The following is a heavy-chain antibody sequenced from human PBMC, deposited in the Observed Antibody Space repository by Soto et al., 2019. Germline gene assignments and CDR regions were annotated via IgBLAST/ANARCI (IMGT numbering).Heavy chain of an antibody. J-gene: IGHJ4*02. CDR3: AKYSYKTPLRDFDY. CDR2: IDQDGTEE. D-gene: IGHD5-18*01. V-gene: IGHV3-7*01. Sequence: GGSLRLSCAASGFTFSSYWMSWVRQAPGKGLEWVANIDQDGTEEYYVDSVKGRFTISRDNAKNSLYLQMNSLRAEDTAVYYCAKYSYKTPLRDFDYWGQGTLVTVSS. CDR1: GFTFSSYW.